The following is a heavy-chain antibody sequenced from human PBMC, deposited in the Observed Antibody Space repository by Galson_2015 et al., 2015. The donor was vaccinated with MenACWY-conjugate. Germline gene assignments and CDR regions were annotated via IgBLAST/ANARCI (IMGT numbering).Heavy chain of an antibody. CDR1: GFTFSFYA. CDR3: AKGKGNSGYDYFDY. Sequence: SLRLSCAASGFTFSFYAMNWVRQAPGKGLEWVSAISESGFSTYYTDSVEGRFTISRDNSKNTLYLSMNNLRAEDTALYYCAKGKGNSGYDYFDYWGQGTLVTVSS. J-gene: IGHJ4*02. D-gene: IGHD5-12*01. CDR2: ISESGFST. V-gene: IGHV3-23*01.